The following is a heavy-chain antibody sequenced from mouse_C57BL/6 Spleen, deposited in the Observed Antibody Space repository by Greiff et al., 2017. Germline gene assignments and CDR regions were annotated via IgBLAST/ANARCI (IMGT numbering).Heavy chain of an antibody. J-gene: IGHJ2*01. CDR3: ERQGGSSPFDY. CDR2: IRSKSNNYAT. CDR1: GFSFNTYA. Sequence: EVQLVESGGGLVQPKGSLKLSCAASGFSFNTYAMNWVRQAPGKGLEWVARIRSKSNNYATYYADSVKDRFTISRDDSESMLYLQMNNLKTEDTAMYYCERQGGSSPFDYWGQGTTLTVSS. V-gene: IGHV10-1*01. D-gene: IGHD1-1*01.